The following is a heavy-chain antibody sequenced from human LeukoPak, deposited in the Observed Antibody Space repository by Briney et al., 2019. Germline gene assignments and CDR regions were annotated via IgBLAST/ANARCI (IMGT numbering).Heavy chain of an antibody. Sequence: AETLCLTCTVSGGSISSYYWSWIRQPPGKGLEWVGYIYDSGSTNYNPTHNSRVTISLDTSKNQFSLKLSSVTAADTAVYYCARGRTKTTVPLWGQGTLVTVSS. J-gene: IGHJ1*01. D-gene: IGHD4-17*01. CDR3: ARGRTKTTVPL. CDR2: IYDSGST. CDR1: GGSISSYY. V-gene: IGHV4-59*01.